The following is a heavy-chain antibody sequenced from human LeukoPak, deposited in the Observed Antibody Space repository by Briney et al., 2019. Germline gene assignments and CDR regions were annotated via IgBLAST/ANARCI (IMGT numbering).Heavy chain of an antibody. J-gene: IGHJ4*02. CDR3: ARDPPRFLEWSDFDY. D-gene: IGHD3-3*01. Sequence: SETLSLTCAVYGGSFSGYYWSWIRQPPGKGLEWIGEINHSGSTNYNPSLKSRVAISVDTSKNQFSLKLSSVTAADTAVYYCARDPPRFLEWSDFDYWGQGTLVTVSS. CDR1: GGSFSGYY. CDR2: INHSGST. V-gene: IGHV4-34*01.